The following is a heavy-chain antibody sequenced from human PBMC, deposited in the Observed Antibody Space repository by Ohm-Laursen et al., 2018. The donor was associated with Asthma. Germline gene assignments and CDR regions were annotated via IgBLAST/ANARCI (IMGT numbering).Heavy chain of an antibody. V-gene: IGHV3-30*03. D-gene: IGHD1-1*01. J-gene: IGHJ6*02. CDR2: ISYDGSNK. Sequence: SLRLSCSATGFIFTSYGIHWVRQAPGRGLEWVAVISYDGSNKYYADSVKGRFTISRDNSKNTLYLQMNSLRAEDTAVYYCARDLLANWYYGMDVWGQGTTVTVSS. CDR1: GFIFTSYG. CDR3: ARDLLANWYYGMDV.